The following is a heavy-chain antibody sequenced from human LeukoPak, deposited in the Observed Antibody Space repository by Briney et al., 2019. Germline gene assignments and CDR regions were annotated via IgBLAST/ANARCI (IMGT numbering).Heavy chain of an antibody. V-gene: IGHV4-59*01. Sequence: SETLSLTCTVSGGSTSSYYWSWIRQPPGKGLEWIGYIYYSGSTNYKPSLKSRVTISVDTSKNQFSLKLSSVTAADTAVYYCARGGYYGSGNDFRFDPWGQGTLVTVSS. CDR2: IYYSGST. J-gene: IGHJ5*02. CDR1: GGSTSSYY. D-gene: IGHD3-10*01. CDR3: ARGGYYGSGNDFRFDP.